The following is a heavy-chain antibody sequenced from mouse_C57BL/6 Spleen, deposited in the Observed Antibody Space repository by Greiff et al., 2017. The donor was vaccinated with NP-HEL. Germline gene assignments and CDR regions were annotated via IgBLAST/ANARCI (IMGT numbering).Heavy chain of an antibody. CDR2: IYPGDGDT. Sequence: QVQLQQSGPELVKPGASVKISCKASGYAFSSSWMNWVKQRPGKGLEWIGRIYPGDGDTNYNGKFKGKATLTADKSSSTAYMQLSSLTSEDSAVYFCARAGGAGYWGQGTTLTVSS. CDR1: GYAFSSSW. J-gene: IGHJ2*01. D-gene: IGHD3-3*01. CDR3: ARAGGAGY. V-gene: IGHV1-82*01.